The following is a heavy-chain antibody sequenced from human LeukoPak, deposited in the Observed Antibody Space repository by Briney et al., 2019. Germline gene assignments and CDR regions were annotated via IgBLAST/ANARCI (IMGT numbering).Heavy chain of an antibody. CDR3: VRDGGVSGYDLLAY. D-gene: IGHD5-12*01. CDR2: LNQDGSEE. V-gene: IGHV3-7*01. J-gene: IGHJ4*02. Sequence: PGGSLTLSCAASGLTFSNYRMIWPRQARGRGGEGVAHLNQDGSEEHHMDSVKARFTISRDHAKNSLSLQMNSLRAEDTGVYYCVRDGGVSGYDLLAYWGQGTLVTVSS. CDR1: GLTFSNYR.